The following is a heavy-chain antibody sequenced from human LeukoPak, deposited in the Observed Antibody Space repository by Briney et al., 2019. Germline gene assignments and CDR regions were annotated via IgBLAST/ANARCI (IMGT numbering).Heavy chain of an antibody. D-gene: IGHD6-19*01. Sequence: PGGSLRLSCAASGFTFSSYWMSWVRQAPGKGLEWVANIKQDGSEKYYVDSVKGRFTISRDNAKNSLYLQMNSLRAEDTAVYYCARENVREDSSGLFDYWGQGTLVTVSS. J-gene: IGHJ4*02. CDR1: GFTFSSYW. CDR3: ARENVREDSSGLFDY. CDR2: IKQDGSEK. V-gene: IGHV3-7*01.